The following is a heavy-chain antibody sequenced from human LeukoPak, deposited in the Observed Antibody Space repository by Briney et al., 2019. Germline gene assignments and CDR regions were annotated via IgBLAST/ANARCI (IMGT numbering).Heavy chain of an antibody. Sequence: GGSLRLSCAASGFTFSSYGMHWVRQAPGKGLEWVAFIRHDGTNEDYADSVKGRFTVSRDNSKNTLYLQMNSLRAEDTAVYYCAKGKSIVSGAFDIWGQGTMVTVSS. D-gene: IGHD3-22*01. CDR3: AKGKSIVSGAFDI. V-gene: IGHV3-30*02. J-gene: IGHJ3*02. CDR2: IRHDGTNE. CDR1: GFTFSSYG.